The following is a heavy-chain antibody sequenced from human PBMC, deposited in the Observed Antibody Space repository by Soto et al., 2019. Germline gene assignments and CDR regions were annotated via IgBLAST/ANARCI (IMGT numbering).Heavy chain of an antibody. Sequence: ASVKVSCKASGYTFTGYYVNWARQAPGQGLEWMGWINPDNGVPNYAQKFQGRVTLSMDTSTNTAYMELSRLTTDDTAMNYCARTDYLFSTQTYYFDYWGQGTLVTVSS. CDR2: INPDNGVP. D-gene: IGHD3-16*01. CDR3: ARTDYLFSTQTYYFDY. J-gene: IGHJ4*02. V-gene: IGHV1-2*02. CDR1: GYTFTGYY.